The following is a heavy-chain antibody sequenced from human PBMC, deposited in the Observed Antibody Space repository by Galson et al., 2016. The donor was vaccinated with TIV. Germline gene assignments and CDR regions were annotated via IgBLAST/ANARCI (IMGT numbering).Heavy chain of an antibody. Sequence: LRLSCAASGFTFSSYGMHWVRQAPGKGLEWLAIISDDGSDKDYTDSVKGRFTISRAKSKNTLYLQMDSVRVEDTATYYCARIPRSYGMDVWGQGTTVTVSS. CDR1: GFTFSSYG. CDR3: ARIPRSYGMDV. CDR2: ISDDGSDK. J-gene: IGHJ6*02. D-gene: IGHD2-2*02. V-gene: IGHV3-33*01.